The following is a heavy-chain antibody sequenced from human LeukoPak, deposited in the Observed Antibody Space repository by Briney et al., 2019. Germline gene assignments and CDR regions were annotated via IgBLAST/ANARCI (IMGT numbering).Heavy chain of an antibody. CDR2: IYYSGST. J-gene: IGHJ4*02. CDR3: ARPAVSSSGAIDY. D-gene: IGHD6-19*01. CDR1: GGSISSSSYY. V-gene: IGHV4-39*01. Sequence: SETQSLTCTVSGGSISSSSYYWGWIRQPPGKGLEWIGSIYYSGSTYYNPSLKSRVTISVDTSKNQFSLKLSSVTAADTAVYYCARPAVSSSGAIDYWGQGTLVTVSS.